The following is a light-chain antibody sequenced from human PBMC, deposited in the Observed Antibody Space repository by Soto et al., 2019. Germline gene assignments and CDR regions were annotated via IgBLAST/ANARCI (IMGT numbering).Light chain of an antibody. CDR2: GNS. CDR1: SSNIGAGYD. Sequence: QPVLTQPPSVSGAPGPRVTISCTGSSSNIGAGYDVHWYQQLPGTAPKLLIYGNSNRPSGVPDRFSGSKSGTSASLAITWLQAEDEADYYCQSYDSSLSGWGVFGGGTQLTVL. V-gene: IGLV1-40*01. J-gene: IGLJ2*01. CDR3: QSYDSSLSGWGV.